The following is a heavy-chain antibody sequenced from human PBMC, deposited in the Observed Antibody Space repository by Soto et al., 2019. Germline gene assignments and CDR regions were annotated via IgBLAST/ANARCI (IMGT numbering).Heavy chain of an antibody. V-gene: IGHV1-3*01. CDR1: GYTFTGYY. CDR2: INAGNGNT. Sequence: ASVKVSCKASGYTFTGYYMHWVRQAPGQRLEWMGWINAGNGNTKYAQKFQGRVTMTRDTSASTAYMELSSLRSEDTAVYYCARGLNGYLHYFDYWGQGTPVTVSS. CDR3: ARGLNGYLHYFDY. J-gene: IGHJ4*02. D-gene: IGHD5-18*01.